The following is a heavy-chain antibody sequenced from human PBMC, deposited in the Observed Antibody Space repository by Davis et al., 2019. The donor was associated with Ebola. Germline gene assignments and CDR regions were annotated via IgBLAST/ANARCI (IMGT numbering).Heavy chain of an antibody. Sequence: SETLSLTCAVYGGTFSGYYWTWIRQPPGKGLEWIGEITHSETTTYNVSLNSRVTISVDTSKNQFSLKLSSVTAADTAVYYCAREGGAYDFWSWFDPWGQGTLVTVSS. CDR2: ITHSETT. CDR1: GGTFSGYY. CDR3: AREGGAYDFWSWFDP. D-gene: IGHD3-3*01. V-gene: IGHV4-34*08. J-gene: IGHJ5*02.